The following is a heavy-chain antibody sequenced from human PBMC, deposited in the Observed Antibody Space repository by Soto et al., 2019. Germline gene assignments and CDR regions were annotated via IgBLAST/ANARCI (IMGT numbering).Heavy chain of an antibody. Sequence: SETLSLTCSVSGGSISSSSYYWGWIRQPPGKGLEWIGTIYHGGTTYYNPSLKSRVTMSVDTSKNQFSLNLTSVTAADTAVYYCASRAGVTQINNYIDPWGQGTLVTVSS. V-gene: IGHV4-39*01. D-gene: IGHD1-1*01. CDR2: IYHGGTT. CDR3: ASRAGVTQINNYIDP. CDR1: GGSISSSSYY. J-gene: IGHJ5*02.